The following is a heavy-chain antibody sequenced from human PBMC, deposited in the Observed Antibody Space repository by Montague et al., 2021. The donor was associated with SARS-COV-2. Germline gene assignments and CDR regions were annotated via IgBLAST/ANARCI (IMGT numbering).Heavy chain of an antibody. CDR3: ARFTSTGSGSYYIFDY. CDR2: IHHSGDT. J-gene: IGHJ4*02. Sequence: SETLSLTCGVSGDSIISTNWWSWVRQPPGKGLEWIGEIHHSGDTNYNPSLKSRLTISVDKSKNQFSLKLSSVTAADTAVYYCARFTSTGSGSYYIFDYWGQGTLVTVSS. D-gene: IGHD1-26*01. CDR1: GDSIISTNW. V-gene: IGHV4-4*02.